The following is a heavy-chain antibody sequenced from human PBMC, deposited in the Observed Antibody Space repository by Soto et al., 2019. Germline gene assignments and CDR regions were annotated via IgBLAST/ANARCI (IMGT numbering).Heavy chain of an antibody. V-gene: IGHV3-23*01. CDR3: AKAAAAGTDYYYGMDV. CDR2: ISGSGGST. Sequence: LRLSCAASGFTFSSYAMSWVRQAPGKGLEWVSAISGSGGSTYYADSVKGRFTISRDNSKNTLYLQMNSLRAEDTAVYYCAKAAAAGTDYYYGMDVWGQGTTVTVSS. J-gene: IGHJ6*02. CDR1: GFTFSSYA. D-gene: IGHD6-13*01.